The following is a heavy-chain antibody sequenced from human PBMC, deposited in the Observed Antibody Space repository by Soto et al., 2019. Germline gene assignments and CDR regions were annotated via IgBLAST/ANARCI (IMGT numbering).Heavy chain of an antibody. Sequence: GGSLRLSCAASGFTFSSYAMSWVRQAPGKGLEWVSAISGSGGSTYYADSVKGRFTISRDNSKNTLYLQMNSLRAEDTAVYYCSQPASKPRESLSTFNYWRKANMSTASS. CDR3: SQPASKPRESLSTFNY. CDR1: GFTFSSYA. CDR2: ISGSGGST. V-gene: IGHV3-23*01. D-gene: IGHD3-3*01. J-gene: IGHJ4*02.